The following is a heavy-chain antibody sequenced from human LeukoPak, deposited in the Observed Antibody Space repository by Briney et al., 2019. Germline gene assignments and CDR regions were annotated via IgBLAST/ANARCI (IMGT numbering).Heavy chain of an antibody. CDR2: INHSGST. D-gene: IGHD6-19*01. J-gene: IGHJ4*02. V-gene: IGHV4-34*01. CDR3: ARSPGYSSGWYHY. Sequence: SETLSLTCAVYGGSFSGYYWSWIRQPPGKGLEWIGEINHSGSTNYNPSLKSRVTISVDTSKNQFSLKLSSVTAADTAVYYCARSPGYSSGWYHYWGQGTLVTVSS. CDR1: GGSFSGYY.